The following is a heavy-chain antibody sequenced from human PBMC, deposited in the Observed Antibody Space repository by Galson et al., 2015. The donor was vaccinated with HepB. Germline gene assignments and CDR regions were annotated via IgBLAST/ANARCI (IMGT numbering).Heavy chain of an antibody. V-gene: IGHV6-1*01. CDR3: ARVRTRRPPHYYYGLDV. CDR1: GDSVPSNTAA. Sequence: CAISGDSVPSNTAAWNWIRQSPSRGLEWLGRTYYRAKWYQDYAVSVKSRMTINSDTSKNQFSLHLNSVTPEDTAVYYCARVRTRRPPHYYYGLDVWGQGTTVTGSS. J-gene: IGHJ6*02. CDR2: TYYRAKWYQ.